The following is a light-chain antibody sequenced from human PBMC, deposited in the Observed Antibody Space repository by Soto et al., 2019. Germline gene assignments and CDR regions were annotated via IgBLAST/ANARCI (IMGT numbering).Light chain of an antibody. CDR2: EDD. J-gene: IGLJ2*01. CDR3: QSYDSSTPVV. V-gene: IGLV6-57*04. Sequence: NFMLTQPHSVSESPGKTVTISCTRSSGSIASNYVQWYQQRPGSAPTTLIYEDDQRPSGVPDRFSGSIDRSSNSASLTISGLKTEDEADYYCQSYDSSTPVVFGGGTKLTVL. CDR1: SGSIASNY.